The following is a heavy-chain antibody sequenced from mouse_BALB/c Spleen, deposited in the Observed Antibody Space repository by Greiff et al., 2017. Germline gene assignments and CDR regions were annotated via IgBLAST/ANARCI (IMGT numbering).Heavy chain of an antibody. Sequence: VQLQQSGAELMKPGASVKISCKATGYTFSSYWIEWVKQRPGHGLEWIGEILPGSGSTNYNEKFKGKATFTADTSSNTAYMQLSSLTSEDSAVYYCAREGGNYYAMDYWGQGTSVTVSS. D-gene: IGHD2-1*01. CDR1: GYTFSSYW. J-gene: IGHJ4*01. CDR3: AREGGNYYAMDY. V-gene: IGHV1-9*01. CDR2: ILPGSGST.